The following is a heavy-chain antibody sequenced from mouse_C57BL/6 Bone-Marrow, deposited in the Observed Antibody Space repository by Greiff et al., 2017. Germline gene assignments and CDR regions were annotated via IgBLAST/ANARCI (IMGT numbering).Heavy chain of an antibody. D-gene: IGHD2-3*01. J-gene: IGHJ3*01. CDR1: GYTFTSYW. CDR3: AREGGYYAWFAY. V-gene: IGHV1-69*01. Sequence: QVQLQQPGAELVMPGASVKLSCKASGYTFTSYWMHWVKQRPGQGLEWIGEIDPSDSYTNYNQKFKGKSTLTVDKSSSTAYMQLSSLTSADSAVYYCAREGGYYAWFAYWGRGTLVTVSA. CDR2: IDPSDSYT.